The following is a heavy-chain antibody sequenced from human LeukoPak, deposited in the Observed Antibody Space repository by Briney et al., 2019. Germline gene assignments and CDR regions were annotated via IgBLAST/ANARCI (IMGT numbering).Heavy chain of an antibody. CDR1: GGSFSGYY. V-gene: IGHV4-34*01. CDR3: ARDRYYYDSSGYYYYFDY. D-gene: IGHD3-22*01. Sequence: SETLSLTCAVYGGSFSGYYWSWIRQPPGKGLEWIGEINHSGSTNYNPSLKSRVTMSVDTSKNQFSLKLSSVTAADTAVYYCARDRYYYDSSGYYYYFDYWGQGTLVTVSS. CDR2: INHSGST. J-gene: IGHJ4*02.